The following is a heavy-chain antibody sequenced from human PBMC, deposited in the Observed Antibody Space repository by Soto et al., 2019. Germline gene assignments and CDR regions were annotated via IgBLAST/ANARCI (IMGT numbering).Heavy chain of an antibody. CDR1: GFVFGVYW. D-gene: IGHD1-1*01. V-gene: IGHV3-74*01. Sequence: GGSLRLSCIASGFVFGVYWVHWVRQVPCKGLEWVSRISDDGARTDYAESVRGRFTISRDNANNALYLQMNALRGEDTAVYFCTRGSRPRSFGTGAVWGRG. CDR2: ISDDGART. CDR3: TRGSRPRSFGTGAV. J-gene: IGHJ2*01.